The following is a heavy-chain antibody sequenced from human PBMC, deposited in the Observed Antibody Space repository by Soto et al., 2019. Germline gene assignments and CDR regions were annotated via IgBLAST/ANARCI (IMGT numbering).Heavy chain of an antibody. J-gene: IGHJ4*02. CDR2: IYSGGST. Sequence: GGSLRLSCAASGFTVSSNYMSWVRQAPGRGLEWVSVIYSGGSTYYADSVKGRFTISRDNSKNTLYLQMNSLRAEDTAVYYCARVGGIRAFDYWRRGTLVTVCS. CDR1: GFTVSSNY. D-gene: IGHD3-10*01. V-gene: IGHV3-53*01. CDR3: ARVGGIRAFDY.